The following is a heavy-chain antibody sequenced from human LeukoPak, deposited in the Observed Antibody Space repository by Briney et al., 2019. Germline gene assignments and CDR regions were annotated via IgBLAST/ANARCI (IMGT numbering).Heavy chain of an antibody. CDR1: GGSISSSNW. J-gene: IGHJ3*02. D-gene: IGHD3-16*02. CDR3: ARDPYDYVWGSYRKGDAFDI. CDR2: IYHSGST. V-gene: IGHV4-4*02. Sequence: SGTLSLTCAVSGGSISSSNWWSWVRQPPGKGLEWIGEIYHSGSTNYNPFLKSRVTISVDKSKNQFSLKLSSVTAADTAVYYCARDPYDYVWGSYRKGDAFDIWGQGTMVTVSS.